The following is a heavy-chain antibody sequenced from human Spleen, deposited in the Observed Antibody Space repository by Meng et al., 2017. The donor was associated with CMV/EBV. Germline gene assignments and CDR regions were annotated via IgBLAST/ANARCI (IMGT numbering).Heavy chain of an antibody. CDR3: ARGTNFNWFDP. V-gene: IGHV4-31*01. CDR2: IYYSGTT. D-gene: IGHD1/OR15-1a*01. J-gene: IGHJ5*02. Sequence: CTVSCGSISSGGYYWSWVRQHPKKGLEWIAYIYYSGTTYYNPSLKSQVIISLDTSNNQFSLKLNSMTAADTAVYYCARGTNFNWFDPWGQGTLVTVSS. CDR1: CGSISSGGYY.